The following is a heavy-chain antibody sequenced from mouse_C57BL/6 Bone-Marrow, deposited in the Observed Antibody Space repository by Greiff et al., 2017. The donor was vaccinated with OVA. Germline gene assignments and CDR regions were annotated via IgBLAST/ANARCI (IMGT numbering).Heavy chain of an antibody. CDR2: ISSGGDYI. Sequence: EVQGVESGEGLVKPGGSLKLSCAASGFTFSSYAMPWVRQTPEKRLEWVAYISSGGDYINYADNVKGRYTISRDNARNTLYLQMNSLKSEDTAMYYCAKLLSDMDNWDQGTSVTVSS. CDR1: GFTFSSYA. J-gene: IGHJ4*01. D-gene: IGHD1-1*01. CDR3: AKLLSDMDN. V-gene: IGHV5S21*01.